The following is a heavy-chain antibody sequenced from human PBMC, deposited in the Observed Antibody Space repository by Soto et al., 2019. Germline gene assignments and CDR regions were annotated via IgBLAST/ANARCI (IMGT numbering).Heavy chain of an antibody. CDR3: APWAAAYYYCMDV. V-gene: IGHV1-69*01. Sequence: QVQLVQSGAEVKKPGSSVKVSCKASGGTFSSYAISWVRQAPGQGLEWMGGIIPIFGTANYAQKFQGRVTIPADESTSTAYMELSSLRSADTAVYYCAPWAAAYYYCMDVWGQGTTVTVSS. J-gene: IGHJ6*02. CDR1: GGTFSSYA. D-gene: IGHD1-26*01. CDR2: IIPIFGTA.